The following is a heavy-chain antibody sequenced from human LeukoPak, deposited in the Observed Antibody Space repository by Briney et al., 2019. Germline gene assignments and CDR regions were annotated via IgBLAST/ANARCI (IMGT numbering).Heavy chain of an antibody. Sequence: GGSLRLSCAASGFTFSSYPMIWVRQAPGKGLEWVSTISGSGASIYYADSVKGRFTISRDNSKNMLYVQMSSLRAEDTAVYYCAKDTRPLGTQTQDFDHWGQGTLVTVSS. CDR3: AKDTRPLGTQTQDFDH. J-gene: IGHJ4*02. V-gene: IGHV3-23*01. CDR2: ISGSGASI. CDR1: GFTFSSYP. D-gene: IGHD1-26*01.